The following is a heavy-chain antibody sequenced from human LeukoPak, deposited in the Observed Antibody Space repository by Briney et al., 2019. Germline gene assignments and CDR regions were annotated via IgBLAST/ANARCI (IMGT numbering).Heavy chain of an antibody. Sequence: GGSLRLSCAASAFTFSSYAMSWVRQAPGKGLEWVSAISGSGGSTYYADSVKGRFTISRDNSKNTLYLQRNSLRAEDTAVYYCAKVHYYGSGSYQEFSWGQGTLVTVSS. J-gene: IGHJ5*02. CDR1: AFTFSSYA. V-gene: IGHV3-23*01. CDR2: ISGSGGST. D-gene: IGHD3-10*01. CDR3: AKVHYYGSGSYQEFS.